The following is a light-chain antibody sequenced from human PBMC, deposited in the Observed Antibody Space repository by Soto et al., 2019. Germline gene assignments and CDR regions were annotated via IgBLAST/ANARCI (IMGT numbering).Light chain of an antibody. J-gene: IGKJ1*01. CDR1: QSFSTW. CDR3: QQYNSYSWT. Sequence: DIQMTQSPSTLSASVGDTVPITCRASQSFSTWLAWYQQKPGRAPKLLIYKASTLESGVPARFSGSGSGTGFTLTISSLQPDDFATYYCQQYNSYSWTFGQGTKVDIK. V-gene: IGKV1-5*03. CDR2: KAS.